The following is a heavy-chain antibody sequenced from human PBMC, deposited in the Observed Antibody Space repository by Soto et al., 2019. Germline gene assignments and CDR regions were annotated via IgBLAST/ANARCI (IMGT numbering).Heavy chain of an antibody. J-gene: IGHJ1*01. V-gene: IGHV3-23*01. CDR1: GFKCGSYA. CDR3: AKGVPGIAVAGTGYFQH. Sequence: SLRLSCAASGFKCGSYAVNWVRQDTGKGLEWVSVISGSDRSTYYADSVKGRFTISRDNSKNTLYVQMNSLRAEDTAIYYCAKGVPGIAVAGTGYFQHWGQGTLVTVSS. CDR2: ISGSDRST. D-gene: IGHD6-19*01.